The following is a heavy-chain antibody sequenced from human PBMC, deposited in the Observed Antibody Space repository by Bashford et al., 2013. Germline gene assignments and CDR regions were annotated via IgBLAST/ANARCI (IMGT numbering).Heavy chain of an antibody. D-gene: IGHD4-11*01. CDR2: ISYDGSNK. V-gene: IGHV3-30*18. Sequence: GGPLRLSCAASGFTFSSYGMHWVRQAPGKGLEWVAVISYDGSNKYYADSVKGRFTISRDNSKNTLYLQMNSLRAEDTAVYYCAKVQSRSTVTQLGFGSHYYYGMDVWGQGTTVTVSS. CDR1: GFTFSSYG. CDR3: AKVQSRSTVTQLGFGSHYYYGMDV. J-gene: IGHJ6*02.